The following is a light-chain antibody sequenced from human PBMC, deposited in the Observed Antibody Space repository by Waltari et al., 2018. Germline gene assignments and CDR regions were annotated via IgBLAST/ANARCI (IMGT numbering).Light chain of an antibody. CDR1: PTIITW. CDR3: QQYNTDPWT. CDR2: DAS. J-gene: IGKJ1*01. Sequence: DIQMTQSPSTLSASVGDTVTITCLASPTIITWLAWYQQKPGKAPKLLIYDASTLESGVPSRFSGSGSGTEFTLTISSLQPLDFAVYYCQQYNTDPWTFGQGTQVEI. V-gene: IGKV1-5*01.